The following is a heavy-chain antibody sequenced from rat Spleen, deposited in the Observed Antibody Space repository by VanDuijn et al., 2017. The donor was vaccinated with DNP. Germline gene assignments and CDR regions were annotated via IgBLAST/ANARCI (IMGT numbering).Heavy chain of an antibody. V-gene: IGHV2-30*01. CDR1: GFSLTSYN. J-gene: IGHJ4*01. D-gene: IGHD1-7*01. Sequence: QVQLRESGPGLVKTSLTLSLTCTVSGFSLTSYNVHLVRQPTGKGLEWMGLIWTGGSTDYNSALKSRLSISRDTSKSQVFLKMNSLQTDDTAIYYCTRESWGYVMDAWGQGASVTVSS. CDR3: TRESWGYVMDA. CDR2: IWTGGST.